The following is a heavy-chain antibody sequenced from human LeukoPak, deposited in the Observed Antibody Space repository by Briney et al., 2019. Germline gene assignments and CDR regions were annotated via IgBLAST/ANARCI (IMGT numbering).Heavy chain of an antibody. CDR3: ARGETVTTSPRYFDY. J-gene: IGHJ4*02. Sequence: PSETLSLTCAVSGNSISTNNYYWSWIRQPPGKGLEWIGEINHSGSTNYNPSLKSRVTISVDTSKNQFSLKLSSVTAADTAVYYCARGETVTTSPRYFDYWGQGTLVTVSS. V-gene: IGHV4-34*01. D-gene: IGHD4-17*01. CDR1: GNSISTNNYY. CDR2: INHSGST.